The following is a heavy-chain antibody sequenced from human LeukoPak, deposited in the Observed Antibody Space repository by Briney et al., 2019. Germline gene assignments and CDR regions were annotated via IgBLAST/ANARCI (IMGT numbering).Heavy chain of an antibody. CDR2: INHSGST. D-gene: IGHD5-18*01. V-gene: IGHV4-34*01. J-gene: IGHJ4*02. CDR3: ARDRGYSFDTPYRDFDY. CDR1: GGSFSGYY. Sequence: SETLSLTCAVYGGSFSGYYWSWIRQPPGKGLEWIGEINHSGSTNYNPSLKSRVTISVDTSKNQFSLKVTSVTAADTAVYYCARDRGYSFDTPYRDFDYWAQGTLVTVSS.